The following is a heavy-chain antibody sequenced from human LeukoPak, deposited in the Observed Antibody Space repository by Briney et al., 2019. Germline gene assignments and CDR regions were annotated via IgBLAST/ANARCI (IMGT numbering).Heavy chain of an antibody. CDR3: AKDGITIFGVVIMADDAFDI. CDR1: GFTFSSYA. V-gene: IGHV3-23*01. CDR2: ISGSGGRT. J-gene: IGHJ3*02. D-gene: IGHD3-3*01. Sequence: GGSLRLSCAASGFTFSSYAMSWVRQAPGKGLECVSAISGSGGRTYYADSVKGRFTISRDNSKNTLYLQMNSLRAEDTAVYYCAKDGITIFGVVIMADDAFDIWGQGTMVTVSS.